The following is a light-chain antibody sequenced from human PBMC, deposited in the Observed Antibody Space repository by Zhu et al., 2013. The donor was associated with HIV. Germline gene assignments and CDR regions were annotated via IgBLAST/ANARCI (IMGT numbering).Light chain of an antibody. CDR1: SSNIGAIYD. CDR2: GNS. CDR3: QSFDNTLTGSWV. V-gene: IGLV1-40*01. J-gene: IGLJ3*02. Sequence: QSVLTQPPSVSGAPGQRVTISCTGSSSNIGAIYDANWYQQLPGTAPKLLIYGNSNRPSGVPDRFSGSKSGTSASLAITGLQAEDEADYYCQSFDNTLTGSWVFGGGTKLTVL.